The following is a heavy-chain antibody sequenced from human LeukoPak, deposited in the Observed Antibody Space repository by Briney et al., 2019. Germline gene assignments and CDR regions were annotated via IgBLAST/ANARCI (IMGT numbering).Heavy chain of an antibody. CDR3: ATYKNWVAGDV. CDR2: IKKDGDED. V-gene: IGHV3-7*01. CDR1: GFTFSDYW. Sequence: PGGPLRLSCAASGFTFSDYWMSWVCQAPGKGPEWVATIKKDGDEDHYVDSVKGRFTVTRDNARNSLFLQMNSLRVEDTAVYYCATYKNWVAGDVWGQGTTVSVSS. D-gene: IGHD7-27*01. J-gene: IGHJ6*02.